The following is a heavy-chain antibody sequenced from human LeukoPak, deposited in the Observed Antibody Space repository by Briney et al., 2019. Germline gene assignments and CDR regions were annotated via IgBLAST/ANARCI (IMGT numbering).Heavy chain of an antibody. CDR1: GGGSFSDYS. Sequence: SETLSLPCGVSGGGSFSDYSWNWIRQSPGKGLEWVGEITHAAILNYNPSLKGRVAISVDTSKSQVSLKLDSMTAADTAMYYCARGRREAAGLDHWGQGTLVTVSS. J-gene: IGHJ4*02. CDR3: ARGRREAAGLDH. D-gene: IGHD6-13*01. V-gene: IGHV4-34*01. CDR2: ITHAAIL.